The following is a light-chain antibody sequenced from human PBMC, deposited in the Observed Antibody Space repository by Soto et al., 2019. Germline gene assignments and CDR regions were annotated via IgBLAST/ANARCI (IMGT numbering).Light chain of an antibody. Sequence: DIQMTQSPSTLSAFVGDRVIITCRASQNIGNLLAWYQQKPGRAPELLIYDASTLEGGVPARFRGSGSGTEFTLTISSLQPGDLATYYCKQYDDFWSFGQGTKVDIK. J-gene: IGKJ1*01. CDR1: QNIGNL. V-gene: IGKV1-5*01. CDR3: KQYDDFWS. CDR2: DAS.